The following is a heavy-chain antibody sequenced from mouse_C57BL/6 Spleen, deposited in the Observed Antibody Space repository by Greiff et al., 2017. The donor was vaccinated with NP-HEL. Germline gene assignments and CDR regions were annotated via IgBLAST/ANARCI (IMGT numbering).Heavy chain of an antibody. Sequence: VQLQQPGAELVKPGASVKLSCKASGYTFTSYWMHWVKQRPGQGLEWIGMIHPNSGSTKYNEKFKSTATLTVDKSSSTAYMQLSSLTSEDSAVYYCARGGIYDGYHAYWGQGTLVTVSA. CDR1: GYTFTSYW. J-gene: IGHJ3*01. CDR2: IHPNSGST. CDR3: ARGGIYDGYHAY. V-gene: IGHV1-64*01. D-gene: IGHD2-3*01.